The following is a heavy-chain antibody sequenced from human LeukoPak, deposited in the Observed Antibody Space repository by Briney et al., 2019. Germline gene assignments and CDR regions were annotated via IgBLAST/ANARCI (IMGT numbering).Heavy chain of an antibody. CDR1: GFSLSTSGVG. V-gene: IGHV2-5*01. CDR2: IYWNDDK. CDR3: ARAGRDYDFWSGYYPYYYYYYGMDV. Sequence: SGPTLVNPTQTLTLTCTFSGFSLSTSGVGVGWIRRPPGKALEWLALIYWNDDKRYSPSLKSRLTITKDTSKNQVVLTMTNMDPVDTATYYCARAGRDYDFWSGYYPYYYYYYGMDVWGQGTTVTVSS. J-gene: IGHJ6*02. D-gene: IGHD3-3*01.